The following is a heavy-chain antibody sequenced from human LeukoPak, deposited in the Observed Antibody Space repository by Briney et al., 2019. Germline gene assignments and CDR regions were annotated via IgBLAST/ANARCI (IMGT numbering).Heavy chain of an antibody. V-gene: IGHV3-30-3*01. Sequence: GGSLRLSCAASGFTFSSYAMHWVRQAPGKGLEWVAVISYDGSNKYYADSVKGRFTISRDNSKNTLYLQMNSLRAEDTAVYYCAREYDSSGPSDYPGCGMDVWGQGTTVTVSS. CDR2: ISYDGSNK. CDR3: AREYDSSGPSDYPGCGMDV. J-gene: IGHJ6*02. D-gene: IGHD3-22*01. CDR1: GFTFSSYA.